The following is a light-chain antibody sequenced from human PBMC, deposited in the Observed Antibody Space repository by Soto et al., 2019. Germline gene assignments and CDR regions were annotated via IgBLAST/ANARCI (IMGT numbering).Light chain of an antibody. J-gene: IGKJ2*01. CDR1: QSFSRN. V-gene: IGKV3-15*01. CDR3: QQYGDWPPDT. CDR2: DSS. Sequence: EIVMTQSPATLSVSPGERATLSCRASQSFSRNLAWYQQKPGQPPRLLIYDSSTRSTGVPTRFGGSGSGTEFTLTISGLQSEDFAVYYCQQYGDWPPDTFGQGTKVDIK.